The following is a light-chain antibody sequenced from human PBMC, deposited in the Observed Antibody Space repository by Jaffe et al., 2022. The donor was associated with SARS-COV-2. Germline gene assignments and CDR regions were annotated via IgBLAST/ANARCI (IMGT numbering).Light chain of an antibody. CDR1: QSVSSSY. Sequence: EIVLTQSPGTLSLSPGERATLSCRASQSVSSSYLAWYQQKPGQAPRLVIYAASSRATGIPDRFSGSGSGTDFTLTISRLEPEDFAMYYCQQYGSSPVTFGGGTTVEIK. CDR2: AAS. J-gene: IGKJ4*01. V-gene: IGKV3-20*01. CDR3: QQYGSSPVT.